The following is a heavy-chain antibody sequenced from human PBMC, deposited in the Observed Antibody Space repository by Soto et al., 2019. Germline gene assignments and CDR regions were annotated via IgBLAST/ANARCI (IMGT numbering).Heavy chain of an antibody. J-gene: IGHJ4*02. CDR1: GFTFSSYG. CDR3: AKVLGFGDHTHDY. Sequence: QVQLVESGGGVVQPGRSLRLSCAASGFTFSSYGMHWVRQAPGKGLEWVAVISYDGSNKYYADSVKGRFTISRDNSKNTLYLQMNSLRAEDTAVYYCAKVLGFGDHTHDYWGQGTLVTVSS. D-gene: IGHD3-10*01. V-gene: IGHV3-30*18. CDR2: ISYDGSNK.